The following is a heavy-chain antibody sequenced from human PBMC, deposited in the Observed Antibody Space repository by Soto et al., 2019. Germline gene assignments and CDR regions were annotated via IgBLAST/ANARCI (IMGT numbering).Heavy chain of an antibody. Sequence: QVQLVESGGGVVQPGRSLRLSCAASGFTFSSYAMHWVRQAPGKGLEWVAVIWYDGSNKYYADSVKGRFTISRDNSKNTLYLQMNSLRAEDTAVDYCAREAEAFDYWGQGTLVTVSS. CDR1: GFTFSSYA. CDR3: AREAEAFDY. J-gene: IGHJ4*02. V-gene: IGHV3-30*04. CDR2: IWYDGSNK.